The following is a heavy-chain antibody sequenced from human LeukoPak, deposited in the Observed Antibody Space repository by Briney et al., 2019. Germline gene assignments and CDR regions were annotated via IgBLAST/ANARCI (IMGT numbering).Heavy chain of an antibody. J-gene: IGHJ4*02. CDR3: ARDNPPIY. CDR1: GFTFSSYS. V-gene: IGHV3-48*04. CDR2: ISSSSTTI. Sequence: GGSLRLSCVASGFTFSSYSINWVRQAPGKGLEWVSYISSSSTTIYYADSVKGRFTITRDNAKNSLYLQMNSLRAEDTAVYYCARDNPPIYWGQGTLVTVSS.